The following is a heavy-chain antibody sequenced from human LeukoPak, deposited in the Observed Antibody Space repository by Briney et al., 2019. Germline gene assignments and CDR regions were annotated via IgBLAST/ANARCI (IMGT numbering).Heavy chain of an antibody. Sequence: GSLRLSCAASGFTVSSNYMSWVRQAPGKGLEWVSVIYSGGSTYYADSVKGRFTISRDNSKNTLYLQMNSLRAEDTVVYYCARSRPPYYDILTGYYTAGSYIFDYWGQGTLVTVSS. CDR3: ARSRPPYYDILTGYYTAGSYIFDY. D-gene: IGHD3-9*01. J-gene: IGHJ4*02. V-gene: IGHV3-53*01. CDR1: GFTVSSNY. CDR2: IYSGGST.